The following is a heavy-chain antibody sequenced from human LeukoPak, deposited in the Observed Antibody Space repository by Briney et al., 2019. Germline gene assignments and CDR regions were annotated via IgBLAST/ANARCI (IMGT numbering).Heavy chain of an antibody. CDR2: ISGDGGST. J-gene: IGHJ4*02. CDR3: ARESERSGWYDY. Sequence: GGSLRLSCAAPGFMFHDYAIHWVRQAPGKGLEWVSLISGDGGSTFYADSVKGRFTISRDNSKNSLYLQMNSVRSDDTALYYCARESERSGWYDYWGQGTLVTVSS. CDR1: GFMFHDYA. D-gene: IGHD6-19*01. V-gene: IGHV3-43*02.